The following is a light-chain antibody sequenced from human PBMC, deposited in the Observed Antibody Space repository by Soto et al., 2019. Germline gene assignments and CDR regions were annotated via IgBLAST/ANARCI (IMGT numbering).Light chain of an antibody. CDR1: SSNIGSNH. CDR3: SARDDSLSGVV. J-gene: IGLJ2*01. Sequence: QSVLTRRPSTSGTPGQRVTISCSGSSSNIGSNHVYWYQQFPGMAPKLLMYRSDQRPTGVPDRFSGSKSGTSASLAISGLRSDDEADYYCSARDDSLSGVVFGVGTKLTVL. CDR2: RSD. V-gene: IGLV1-47*01.